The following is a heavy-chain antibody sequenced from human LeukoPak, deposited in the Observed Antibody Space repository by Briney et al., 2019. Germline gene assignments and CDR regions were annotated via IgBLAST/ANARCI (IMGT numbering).Heavy chain of an antibody. CDR2: IYTSGST. Sequence: PSETLSLTCTVSGGSISSGSYYWSWIRQPAGKGLEWIGRIYTSGSTSYNPSLKSRVTISVDTSKNQFSLKLSSVTAADTAVYYCARGAYCGGDCYSYFQHWGQGTLVTVSS. J-gene: IGHJ1*01. V-gene: IGHV4-61*02. CDR3: ARGAYCGGDCYSYFQH. D-gene: IGHD2-21*02. CDR1: GGSISSGSYY.